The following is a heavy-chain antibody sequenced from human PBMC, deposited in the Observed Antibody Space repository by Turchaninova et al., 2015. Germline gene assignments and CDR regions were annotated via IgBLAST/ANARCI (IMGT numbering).Heavy chain of an antibody. CDR2: INPKSGGT. CDR1: VTAHPAYF. J-gene: IGHJ6*02. CDR3: ARSPVLEYFDSFLQGMDV. D-gene: IGHD3-9*01. Sequence: QVQRVQSGAGAKRPGASVKVSGESVVTAHPAYFMHGVRQAPGQGLEWMGWINPKSGGTHYAQKFQGWVTMTRDTSISTVYMELRRLSSDDTAVYYCARSPVLEYFDSFLQGMDVWGQGTTVTVSS. V-gene: IGHV1-2*04.